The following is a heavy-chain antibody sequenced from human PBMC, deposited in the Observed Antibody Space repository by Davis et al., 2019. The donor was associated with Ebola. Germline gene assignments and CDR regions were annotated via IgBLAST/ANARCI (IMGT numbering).Heavy chain of an antibody. CDR2: IYYSGST. J-gene: IGHJ3*02. Sequence: LRLSCAASGFTFSSYGMHWVRQHPGKGLEWIGYIYYSGSTYYNPSLKSRVTISVDTSKNQFSLKLSSVTAADTAVYYCARDGIQGGGAFDIWGQGTMVTVSS. V-gene: IGHV4-31*02. CDR1: GFTFSSYG. D-gene: IGHD5-18*01. CDR3: ARDGIQGGGAFDI.